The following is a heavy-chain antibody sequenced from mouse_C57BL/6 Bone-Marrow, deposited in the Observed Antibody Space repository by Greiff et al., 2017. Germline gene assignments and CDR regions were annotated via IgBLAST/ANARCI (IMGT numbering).Heavy chain of an antibody. CDR2: ISSGGSYT. CDR1: GFTFSSYG. V-gene: IGHV5-6*01. D-gene: IGHD2-4*01. J-gene: IGHJ2*01. Sequence: EVQRVESGGDLVKPGGSLKLSCAASGFTFSSYGMSWVRPTPDKRLEWVATISSGGSYTYYPDSVKGRFTISRDNAKNTLYLQMSSLKAEDTAMYYCARRSYYDYDGAGYWGQGTTLTVSS. CDR3: ARRSYYDYDGAGY.